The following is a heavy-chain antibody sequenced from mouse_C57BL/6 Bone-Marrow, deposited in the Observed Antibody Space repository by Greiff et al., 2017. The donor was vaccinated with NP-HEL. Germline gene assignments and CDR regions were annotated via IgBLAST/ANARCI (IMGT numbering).Heavy chain of an antibody. D-gene: IGHD1-1*01. V-gene: IGHV1-9*01. J-gene: IGHJ3*01. CDR1: GYTFTGYW. CDR2: ILPGSGST. Sequence: VKLVESGAELMKPGASVKLSCKATGYTFTGYWIEWVKQRPGHGLEWIGEILPGSGSTNYNEKFKGKATFTADTSSNTAYMQLSSLTTEDSAIYYCARRGHYYGSKGFAYWGQGTLVTVSA. CDR3: ARRGHYYGSKGFAY.